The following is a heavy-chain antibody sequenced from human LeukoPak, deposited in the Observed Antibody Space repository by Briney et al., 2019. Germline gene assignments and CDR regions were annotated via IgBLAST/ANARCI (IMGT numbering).Heavy chain of an antibody. J-gene: IGHJ4*02. Sequence: GGTLRLSCAASGFTFNNYGLSWVRQAPGKGLEWVSGITGSGGSTYYADSVKGRFTISRDNSKNTLYLQMNSLRAEDTAIYYCARDERLLSFLKWGQGTLVTVSS. D-gene: IGHD3-3*01. CDR3: ARDERLLSFLK. CDR1: GFTFNNYG. CDR2: ITGSGGST. V-gene: IGHV3-23*01.